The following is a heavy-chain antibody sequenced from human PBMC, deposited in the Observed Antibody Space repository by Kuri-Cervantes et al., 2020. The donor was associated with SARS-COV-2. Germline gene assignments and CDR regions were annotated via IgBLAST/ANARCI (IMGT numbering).Heavy chain of an antibody. Sequence: GESLKISCAASGFTFSDYYMSWIRQAPGKGLEWVSAISGSGGSTYYADSVKGRFTISRDNSKNTLYLQMNSLRAEDTAVYYCAKDRGYSSSWYTFVGSDYWGQGTLVTVSS. D-gene: IGHD6-13*01. CDR1: GFTFSDYY. V-gene: IGHV3-23*01. CDR3: AKDRGYSSSWYTFVGSDY. CDR2: ISGSGGST. J-gene: IGHJ4*02.